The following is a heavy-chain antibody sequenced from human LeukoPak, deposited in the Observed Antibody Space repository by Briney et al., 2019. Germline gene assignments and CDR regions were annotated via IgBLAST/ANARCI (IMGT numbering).Heavy chain of an antibody. J-gene: IGHJ4*02. Sequence: SGGSLRLSCAASGLSFSSHWMSWVRQAPGKGLEWVANINQDGSVINYVGSVKGRFTISRDNAENSLYLQMNSLRGDDTALYYCAKGAYSRGDYWGQGTLVTVSS. V-gene: IGHV3-7*01. D-gene: IGHD2-21*01. CDR2: INQDGSVI. CDR1: GLSFSSHW. CDR3: AKGAYSRGDY.